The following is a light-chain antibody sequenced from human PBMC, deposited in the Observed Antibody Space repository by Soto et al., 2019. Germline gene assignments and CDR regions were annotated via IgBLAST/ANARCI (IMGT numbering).Light chain of an antibody. V-gene: IGKV1-39*01. CDR1: QSISDY. CDR3: QQSRGTSLT. CDR2: ASS. Sequence: DIQMTQSPSSLSASVGDRVTITRRASQSISDYLNWYQQKPGKAPNLLIYASSILQSGVPSRFSGSGSGTDFTLTISSLQPEDFATYYCQQSRGTSLTFGGGTKVEIK. J-gene: IGKJ4*01.